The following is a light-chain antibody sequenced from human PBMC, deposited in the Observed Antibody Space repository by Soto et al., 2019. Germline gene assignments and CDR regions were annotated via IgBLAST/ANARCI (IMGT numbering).Light chain of an antibody. J-gene: IGLJ1*01. CDR1: SSDVGAYNS. CDR3: SSYTSSSTLV. CDR2: DVS. V-gene: IGLV2-14*01. Sequence: QSVLTQPASVSGSPGQSITISCTGTSSDVGAYNSVAWYQHNPGKAPKLMIYDVSNRHSGVSSRFSGSKSANTASLSISGLQADDEADYYCSSYTSSSTLVFGTGTKVTVL.